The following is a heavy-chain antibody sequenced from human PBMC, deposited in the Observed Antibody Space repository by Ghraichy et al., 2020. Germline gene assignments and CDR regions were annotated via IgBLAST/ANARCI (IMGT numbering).Heavy chain of an antibody. D-gene: IGHD6-13*01. Sequence: GGSLRLSCAASGFIFTNYSMSWVRQAPGKGLEWVANIKQDGSEKYYVASVKGRFTISRDNAKSSLFLQMNSLRAEDTAIYYCARESSSSPRYGMDVWGQGTTVTVSS. CDR3: ARESSSSPRYGMDV. CDR2: IKQDGSEK. V-gene: IGHV3-7*01. CDR1: GFIFTNYS. J-gene: IGHJ6*02.